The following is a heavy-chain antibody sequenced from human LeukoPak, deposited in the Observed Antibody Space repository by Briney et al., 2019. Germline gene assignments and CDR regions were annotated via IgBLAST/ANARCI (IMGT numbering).Heavy chain of an antibody. V-gene: IGHV3-74*01. J-gene: IGHJ6*02. CDR1: GFTFSSHW. CDR2: IKTDGSVT. CDR3: ARGISMDV. Sequence: GGSLRLSCAASGFTFSSHWIHWVRQAPGKGLVWVSRIKTDGSVTNYADSVEGRFTISRDTAKNTVYLQMNSLRVEETAIYYCARGISMDVWGQGTTVTVSS.